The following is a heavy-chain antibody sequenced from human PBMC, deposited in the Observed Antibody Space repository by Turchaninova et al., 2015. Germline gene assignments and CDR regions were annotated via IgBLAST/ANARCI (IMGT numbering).Heavy chain of an antibody. J-gene: IGHJ4*02. CDR1: GFTFRRYA. V-gene: IGHV3-23*04. CDR2: GDSNGDTT. CDR3: AKRSSTWSSFDY. D-gene: IGHD6-13*01. Sequence: EVQLVDSGGGLVQPGGSLRLSCAASGFTFRRYAMNGVRRAPGEGVEGVSAGDSNGDTTDYADSGRGRFTISRDNSKNTLYLQMNSLRAEDSALYYCAKRSSTWSSFDYWGQGTLVTVSS.